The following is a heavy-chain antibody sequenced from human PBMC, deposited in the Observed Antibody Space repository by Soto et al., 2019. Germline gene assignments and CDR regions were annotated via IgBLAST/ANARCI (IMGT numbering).Heavy chain of an antibody. CDR2: FSVSGGNT. D-gene: IGHD3-16*01. CDR1: GFTFSSYA. V-gene: IGHV3-23*01. J-gene: IGHJ4*02. Sequence: GGSLRLSCVASGFTFSSYAMSWVRQAPGKGLEWVSVFSVSGGNTYYADSVKGRFTISRDNSKNTLYLQMNSLRAEDTAVYYCAKEGGRGGGCFDYWGQGTLVTVSS. CDR3: AKEGGRGGGCFDY.